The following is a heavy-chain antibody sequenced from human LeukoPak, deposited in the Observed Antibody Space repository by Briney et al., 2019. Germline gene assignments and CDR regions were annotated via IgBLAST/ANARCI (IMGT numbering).Heavy chain of an antibody. CDR3: ATNRDGYNY. J-gene: IGHJ4*02. CDR2: ISGIGSNI. D-gene: IGHD5-24*01. CDR1: GFTFSNYA. V-gene: IGHV3-23*01. Sequence: GGSLRLSCAASGFTFSNYAMTWVRQAPGKGLEWVSSISGIGSNIYYADSVKGRFTISRDTSKNTLHVQMNSLRAEDTAIYYCATNRDGYNYWGQGTLVTVSS.